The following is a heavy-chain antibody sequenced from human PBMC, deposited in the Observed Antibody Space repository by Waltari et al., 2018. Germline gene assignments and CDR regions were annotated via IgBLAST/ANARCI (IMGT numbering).Heavy chain of an antibody. CDR3: ARGRVIAARPHRWGYFDL. V-gene: IGHV4-34*01. Sequence: QVQLQQWGAGLLKPSETLSLTCAVYGGSFSGYYWSWIRQPPGKGLEWIGEINHSGRTNYNPALKSRVTISVDTSKNQFSLKLSSVTAADTAVYYCARGRVIAARPHRWGYFDLWGRGTLVTVSS. CDR1: GGSFSGYY. CDR2: INHSGRT. J-gene: IGHJ2*01. D-gene: IGHD6-6*01.